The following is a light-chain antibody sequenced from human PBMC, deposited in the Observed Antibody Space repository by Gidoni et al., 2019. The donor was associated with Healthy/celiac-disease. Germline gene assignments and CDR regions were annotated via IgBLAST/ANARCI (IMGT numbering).Light chain of an antibody. CDR1: SSNIGSNY. CDR3: AAWDDSLSGRWV. CDR2: RNN. Sequence: QSVLTQPPSASGTPGQRVTISCSGRSSNIGSNYVYWYQQLPGTAPKLLIYRNNQRPSGVPDRFSGSKSGTSASLAISGLRSEDEADYYCAAWDDSLSGRWVFGGGTKLTVL. J-gene: IGLJ3*02. V-gene: IGLV1-47*01.